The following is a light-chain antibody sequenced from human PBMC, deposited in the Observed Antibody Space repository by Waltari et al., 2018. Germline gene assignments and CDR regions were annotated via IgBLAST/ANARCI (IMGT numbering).Light chain of an antibody. CDR2: DAS. J-gene: IGKJ3*01. CDR3: QQYDNLPS. V-gene: IGKV1-33*01. Sequence: DIQMTHSPSSLSASVGDSVTITCQASQDISNYLTWYQQKPGKAPKLLIYDASNLETGVPSRFSGSGSGTDFTFTISSLQPEDNATYYCQQYDNLPSFGPGTKVDIK. CDR1: QDISNY.